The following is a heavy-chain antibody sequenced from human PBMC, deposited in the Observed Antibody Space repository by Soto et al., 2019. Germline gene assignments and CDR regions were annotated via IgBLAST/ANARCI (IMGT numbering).Heavy chain of an antibody. J-gene: IGHJ4*02. CDR3: ARDSGWPILNFDN. CDR1: DFDFSSYG. V-gene: IGHV3-30*03. Sequence: PVGSLRFSCAASDFDFSSYGIHWVRQAPGKGLEWVAASSYDGRETFYADSVKGRFTVSKEMSKNTAFLQMNALRHEDTAVYFCARDSGWPILNFDNWGQGTPVTVSS. CDR2: SSYDGRET. D-gene: IGHD3-10*01.